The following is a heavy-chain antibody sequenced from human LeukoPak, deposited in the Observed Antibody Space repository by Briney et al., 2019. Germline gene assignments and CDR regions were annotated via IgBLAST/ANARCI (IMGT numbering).Heavy chain of an antibody. CDR2: INHSGST. D-gene: IGHD2-21*02. J-gene: IGHJ6*03. CDR3: ARPLTSYYYMDV. V-gene: IGHV4-34*01. CDR1: GGSFSGYY. Sequence: SETLSLTCAVYGGSFSGYYWSWIRQPPGKGLEWIGEINHSGSTNYNPSLKSRVTISVDTSKNEFSLKLTSATAADTAVYYCARPLTSYYYMDVWGKGTTVTVSS.